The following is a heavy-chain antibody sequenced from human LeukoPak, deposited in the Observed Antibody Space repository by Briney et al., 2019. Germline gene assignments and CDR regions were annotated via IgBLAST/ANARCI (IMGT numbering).Heavy chain of an antibody. D-gene: IGHD1-1*01. Sequence: PGGSLRLSCAASGFIFSDYSMNWVRQAPGKGLEWVSSISSGAAYIFYADSVKGRSSISRDSAKNSLYLQMFSLRAEDTALYYCARGASAETIDYWGQGTLVTVSS. CDR2: ISSGAAYI. CDR3: ARGASAETIDY. J-gene: IGHJ4*02. CDR1: GFIFSDYS. V-gene: IGHV3-21*01.